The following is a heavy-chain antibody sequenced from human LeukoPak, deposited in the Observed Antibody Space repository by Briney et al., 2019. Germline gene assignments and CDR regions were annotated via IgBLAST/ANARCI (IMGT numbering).Heavy chain of an antibody. CDR3: ASPDTAMVNGY. Sequence: APETLSLTCTVSGGSISSSSFYWGWIRQPPGKGLEWIGSIYYSGSTYYNPSLESRVIISLDTSKNQFSLKLRSVTAADTAVYYCASPDTAMVNGYWGQGTLVTVSS. CDR1: GGSISSSSFY. D-gene: IGHD5-18*01. CDR2: IYYSGST. V-gene: IGHV4-39*01. J-gene: IGHJ4*02.